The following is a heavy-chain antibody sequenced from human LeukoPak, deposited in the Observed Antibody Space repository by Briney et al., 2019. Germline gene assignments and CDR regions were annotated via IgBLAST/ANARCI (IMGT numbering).Heavy chain of an antibody. V-gene: IGHV3-48*03. CDR2: ISSSADTI. Sequence: GGSLRLSCAASGFIFSSDEMTWVRQAPGKGLESVSFISSSADTILYADSVKGRFTISRDNGKNALYLQMNSLRAEDTAVYYCTKERGSYWGQGTLVTGSS. CDR3: TKERGSY. J-gene: IGHJ4*02. CDR1: GFIFSSDE.